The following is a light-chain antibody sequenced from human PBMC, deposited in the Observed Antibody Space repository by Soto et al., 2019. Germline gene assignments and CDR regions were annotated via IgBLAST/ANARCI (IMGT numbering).Light chain of an antibody. J-gene: IGKJ2*01. Sequence: DIQLTQSPSSLSASVGDRVTITCRASHSISTYLNWYQQKPGKAPSLLICTTSSLQSGVPSRFSGSGSGTDVTLTIGGLQPADFGIDYCQQSYSSPYTFGLGTKVQIK. CDR2: TTS. V-gene: IGKV1-39*01. CDR3: QQSYSSPYT. CDR1: HSISTY.